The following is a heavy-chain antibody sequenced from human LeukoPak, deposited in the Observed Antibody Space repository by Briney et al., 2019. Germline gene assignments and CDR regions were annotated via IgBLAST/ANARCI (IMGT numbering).Heavy chain of an antibody. V-gene: IGHV1-69*04. CDR3: ARDLTSLAAAVTGDY. D-gene: IGHD6-13*01. Sequence: SVKVSFKASGGTFISYAISWVRQAPGQGLEWMGRIIPILGIANYAQKFQGRVTITADKSTSTAYMELSSLRSEDTAVYYCARDLTSLAAAVTGDYWGQGTLVTVSS. J-gene: IGHJ4*02. CDR2: IIPILGIA. CDR1: GGTFISYA.